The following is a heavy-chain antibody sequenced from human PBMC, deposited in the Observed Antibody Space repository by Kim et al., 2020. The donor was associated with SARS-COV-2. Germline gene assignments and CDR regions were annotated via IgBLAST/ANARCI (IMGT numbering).Heavy chain of an antibody. Sequence: GSLRLSCAASGFTFSSYGMHWVRQAPGKGLEWVAVIWYDGSNKYYADSVKGRFTISRDNSKNTLYLQMNSLRAEDTAVYYCAKVGHSSSWYWFDPWGQGTLVTVSS. CDR1: GFTFSSYG. V-gene: IGHV3-33*06. CDR3: AKVGHSSSWYWFDP. CDR2: IWYDGSNK. J-gene: IGHJ5*02. D-gene: IGHD6-13*01.